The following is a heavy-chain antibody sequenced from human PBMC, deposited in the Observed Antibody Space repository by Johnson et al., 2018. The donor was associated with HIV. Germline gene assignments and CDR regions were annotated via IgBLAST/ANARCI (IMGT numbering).Heavy chain of an antibody. Sequence: VQLVESGGGVVQPGRSLRLSCVASGFSFIDYAMIWVRQAPGKGLEWVSFISGGEDDTYYADSVKGRFTISRDNSKTTLYLQMNSLRDEDTAVYYCANSLLLDAFNIWGQGTMVTVSS. J-gene: IGHJ3*02. CDR3: ANSLLLDAFNI. V-gene: IGHV3-23*04. CDR2: ISGGEDDT. CDR1: GFSFIDYA.